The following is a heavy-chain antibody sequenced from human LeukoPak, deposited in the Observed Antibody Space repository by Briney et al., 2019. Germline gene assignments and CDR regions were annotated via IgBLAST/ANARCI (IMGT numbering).Heavy chain of an antibody. J-gene: IGHJ3*02. CDR2: ISSSSSTI. CDR1: GFTFSSYR. D-gene: IGHD3-9*01. CDR3: ARFYDILTWDAFDI. Sequence: PGGSLRLSCAASGFTFSSYRMNWVRQAPGKGLEWVSYISSSSSTIYNADSVKGRFTISRDNAKNSLYLQMNSLRDEDTAVYYCARFYDILTWDAFDIWGQGTMVTVSS. V-gene: IGHV3-48*02.